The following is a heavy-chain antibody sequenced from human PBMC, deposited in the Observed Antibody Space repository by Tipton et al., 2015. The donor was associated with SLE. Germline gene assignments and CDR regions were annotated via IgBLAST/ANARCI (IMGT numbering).Heavy chain of an antibody. CDR2: ITADGVFT. V-gene: IGHV3-23*01. CDR1: GFSFNTYA. D-gene: IGHD2-21*02. CDR3: AKSSVGVVTASMDY. J-gene: IGHJ4*02. Sequence: GSLRLSCVATGFSFNTYAMNWVRQAPGKGLEWVSGITADGVFTNYADSVKGRFTISRDNSKSTLSLQMDSLRSEDTAVYYCAKSSVGVVTASMDYWGRGPLVTVSS.